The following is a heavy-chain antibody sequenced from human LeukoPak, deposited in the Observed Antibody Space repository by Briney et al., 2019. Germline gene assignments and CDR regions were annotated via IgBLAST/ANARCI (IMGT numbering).Heavy chain of an antibody. CDR1: GFTFSSYA. V-gene: IGHV3-23*01. CDR2: ISGSGGST. D-gene: IGHD3-22*01. Sequence: AGGSLRLSCAASGFTFSSYAMSWVRQAPGKGLEWVSAISGSGGSTYYADSVKGRFTISRDNSKNTLYLQMNSLRAEDTAVYYCATQWLLPAEYFQHWGQGTLVTVSS. J-gene: IGHJ1*01. CDR3: ATQWLLPAEYFQH.